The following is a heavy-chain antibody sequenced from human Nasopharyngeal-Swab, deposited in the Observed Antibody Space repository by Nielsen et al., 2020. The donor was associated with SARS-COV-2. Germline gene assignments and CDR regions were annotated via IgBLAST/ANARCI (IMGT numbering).Heavy chain of an antibody. Sequence: SETLSLTCTVSGDSIAYSTFYWVWILQPPGKGLEWIGNIYYNGNTYQNPSLKSRLTISVDKSKNQFSLQLSSVTAADTAVYYCVRSSSWYYFDYWAQGTQVTVSS. V-gene: IGHV4-39*01. CDR3: VRSSSWYYFDY. D-gene: IGHD6-13*01. CDR2: IYYNGNT. J-gene: IGHJ4*02. CDR1: GDSIAYSTFY.